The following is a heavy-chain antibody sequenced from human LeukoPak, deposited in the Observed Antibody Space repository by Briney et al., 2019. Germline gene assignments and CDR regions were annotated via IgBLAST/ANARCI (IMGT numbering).Heavy chain of an antibody. J-gene: IGHJ4*02. CDR1: GFTFSSYS. CDR2: ISSSSSYI. D-gene: IGHD3-9*01. Sequence: GGSLRLSCAASGFTFSSYSMNWVRQAPGKGLEWVSSISSSSSYIYYADSVKGRFTISRDNAKKSLFLQMNSLRAEDTAVYYCARATTYDILTGYSDYWGQGTLVTVSS. CDR3: ARATTYDILTGYSDY. V-gene: IGHV3-21*01.